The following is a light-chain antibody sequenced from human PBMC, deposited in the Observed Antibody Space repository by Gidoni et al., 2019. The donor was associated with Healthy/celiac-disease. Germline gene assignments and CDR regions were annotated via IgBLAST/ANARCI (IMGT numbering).Light chain of an antibody. V-gene: IGKV1-39*01. CDR3: QQSYSTPA. CDR1: QSISSY. CDR2: AAS. Sequence: DIQMTQSPSSLSASVGDSVTITCRASQSISSYLNWYQQKPGKAPKLLIYAASSLQSGVPSRFSGRGSGTDFTLTISSLQPEDFATYYCQQSYSTPAFGQGTKVEIK. J-gene: IGKJ1*01.